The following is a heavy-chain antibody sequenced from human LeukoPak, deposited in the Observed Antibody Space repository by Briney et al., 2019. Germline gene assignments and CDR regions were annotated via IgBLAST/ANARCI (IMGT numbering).Heavy chain of an antibody. CDR3: ARGRLVVITT. Sequence: SETLSLTCAVYGGSFSGYYWSWIRQPPGKGLEWIGEINHSGSTNYNPSLKSRVTISVDTPKNQFSLKLSSVTAADTAVYYCARGRLVVITTWGQGTLVTVSS. CDR1: GGSFSGYY. D-gene: IGHD3-22*01. V-gene: IGHV4-34*01. J-gene: IGHJ5*02. CDR2: INHSGST.